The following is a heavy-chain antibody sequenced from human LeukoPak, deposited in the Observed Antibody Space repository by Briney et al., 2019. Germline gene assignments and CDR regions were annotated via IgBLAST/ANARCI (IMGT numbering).Heavy chain of an antibody. CDR1: GGSISHYY. V-gene: IGHV4-38-2*02. Sequence: SETLSLTCTVSGGSISHYYWSWIRQPPGKGLEFIGSIYQSGSTYYNPSLESRVTISVDTSRNQFSLKLSSVTAADTAVYFCAREAEWASSWVDYWGQGTLVTVSS. CDR3: AREAEWASSWVDY. J-gene: IGHJ4*02. D-gene: IGHD6-13*01. CDR2: IYQSGST.